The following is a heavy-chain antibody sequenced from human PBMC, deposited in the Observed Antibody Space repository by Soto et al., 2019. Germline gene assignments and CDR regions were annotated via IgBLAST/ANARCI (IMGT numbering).Heavy chain of an antibody. D-gene: IGHD1-26*01. J-gene: IGHJ6*02. Sequence: GGSLRLSCAASGFTFSSYGMHWARQAPGKGLEWVALISYDGSNKYYVDSVKGRFTISRDNSKNTLFLQMNSLRAGDTAVYYCAKDRLRGGFLTTATTNGMDVWGQGTTVTVSS. CDR3: AKDRLRGGFLTTATTNGMDV. V-gene: IGHV3-30*18. CDR1: GFTFSSYG. CDR2: ISYDGSNK.